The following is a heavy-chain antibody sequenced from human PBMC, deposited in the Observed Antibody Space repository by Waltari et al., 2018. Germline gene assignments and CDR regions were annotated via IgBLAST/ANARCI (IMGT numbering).Heavy chain of an antibody. J-gene: IGHJ4*02. Sequence: EVQLLESGGGLVQPGGSLRLSCAASGFTFSTYVMNWVRQAPGKGLEGVSSISDGGGIINYADSVKGRFTISRDNSKNTVYLQRKSLRAEDTAVYYCARGSGVDYWGQGTLVTISS. D-gene: IGHD7-27*01. CDR2: ISDGGGII. CDR3: ARGSGVDY. V-gene: IGHV3-23*01. CDR1: GFTFSTYV.